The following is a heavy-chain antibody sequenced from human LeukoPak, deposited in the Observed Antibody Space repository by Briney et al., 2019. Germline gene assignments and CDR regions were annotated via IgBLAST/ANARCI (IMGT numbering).Heavy chain of an antibody. D-gene: IGHD1-26*01. CDR1: GYTFTSYY. CDR2: INPSGGST. CDR3: TRALSGRYSLDY. Sequence: ASVKVSCKASGYTFTSYYMHWVRQAPGQGLEWMGIINPSGGSTSYAQKFQGRVTMTRDTSTSTVYMELSSLRSEDTAVYYCTRALSGRYSLDYWGQGTLVTVSS. V-gene: IGHV1-46*01. J-gene: IGHJ4*02.